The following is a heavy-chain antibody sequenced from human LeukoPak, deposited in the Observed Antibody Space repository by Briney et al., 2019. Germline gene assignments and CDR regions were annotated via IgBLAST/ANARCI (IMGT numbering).Heavy chain of an antibody. CDR1: GYTFTGYY. CDR2: ISAYNGNT. V-gene: IGHV1-18*01. CDR3: ARGLKIDTADY. J-gene: IGHJ4*02. D-gene: IGHD3-9*01. Sequence: ASVKVSCKASGYTFTGYYMHWVRQAPGQWLQWMGWISAYNGNTNYAQRLQGRVTMTTDTSTSTAYMELRSLRSDDTAVYYCARGLKIDTADYWGQGTLVTVSS.